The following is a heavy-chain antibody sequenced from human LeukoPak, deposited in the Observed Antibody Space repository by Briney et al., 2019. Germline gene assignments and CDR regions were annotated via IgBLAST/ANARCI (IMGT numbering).Heavy chain of an antibody. D-gene: IGHD3-16*01. CDR3: AREFRELIEGFDP. Sequence: PSETLSLTCTVSGGSISSSSYYWGWIRQPPGKGLEWIGSIYYSGSTYYNPSLKSRVTISVDTSKNQFSLKLSSVTAADTAVYYCAREFRELIEGFDPWGQGTLVTVSS. V-gene: IGHV4-39*07. CDR2: IYYSGST. J-gene: IGHJ5*02. CDR1: GGSISSSSYY.